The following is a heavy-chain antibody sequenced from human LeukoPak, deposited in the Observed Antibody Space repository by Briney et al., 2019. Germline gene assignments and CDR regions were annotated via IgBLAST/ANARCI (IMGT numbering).Heavy chain of an antibody. CDR3: AKRREGNWFDP. V-gene: IGHV1-18*01. J-gene: IGHJ5*02. CDR2: INTYDGKT. D-gene: IGHD5-24*01. Sequence: ASVKVPCKVSGDTFTSYGISWVRQAPGQGLEWMGWINTYDGKTNYAQKFQGRVTMTTDTSTSTAYMELRSLRSDDTAVYYCAKRREGNWFDPWGQGTLVTVSS. CDR1: GDTFTSYG.